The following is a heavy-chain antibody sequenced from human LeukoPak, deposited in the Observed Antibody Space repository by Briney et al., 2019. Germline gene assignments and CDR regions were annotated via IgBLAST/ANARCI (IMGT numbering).Heavy chain of an antibody. Sequence: GGSLRRSCAASGFTFSSYGMHWVRQAPGKGLEWVAVIWYDGSNKYYADSVKGRFTISRDNSKNTLYLQMNSLRAEDTAVYYCAKDFFGDGYNPGYWGQGTLVTVSS. J-gene: IGHJ4*02. D-gene: IGHD5-24*01. V-gene: IGHV3-33*06. CDR3: AKDFFGDGYNPGY. CDR2: IWYDGSNK. CDR1: GFTFSSYG.